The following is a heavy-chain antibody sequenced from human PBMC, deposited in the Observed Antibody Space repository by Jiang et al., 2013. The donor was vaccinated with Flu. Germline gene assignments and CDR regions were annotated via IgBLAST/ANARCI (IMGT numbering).Heavy chain of an antibody. V-gene: IGHV5-51*01. CDR3: ARRSTNWPHYYFEL. CDR1: GYTFARYW. CDR2: IFPIDSDT. Sequence: GAEVKKPGESLKISCQASGYTFARYWIGWVRQMPGKGLEWMGIIFPIDSDTKYSPSFQGQVIISVDKSINTAYLQWSSLKTSDTAIYYCARRSTNWPHYYFELWGRGTLVTVSS. D-gene: IGHD7-27*01. J-gene: IGHJ2*01.